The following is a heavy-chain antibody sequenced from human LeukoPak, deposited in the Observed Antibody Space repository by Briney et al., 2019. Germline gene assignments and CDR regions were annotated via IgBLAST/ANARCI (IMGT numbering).Heavy chain of an antibody. V-gene: IGHV3-7*01. CDR1: GFTFSSYA. CDR2: IKQDGSEK. Sequence: GGSLRLSCAASGFTFSSYAMSWVRQAPGKGLEWVANIKQDGSEKYYVDSVKGRFSISRDNGEKSLYLQMNSLRAEDTAVYYCARGSLHYWGQGTLVTVSS. CDR3: ARGSLHY. J-gene: IGHJ4*02.